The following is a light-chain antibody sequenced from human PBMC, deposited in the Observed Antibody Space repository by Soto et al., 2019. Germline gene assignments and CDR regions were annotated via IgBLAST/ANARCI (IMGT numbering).Light chain of an antibody. V-gene: IGKV3-15*01. Sequence: EIVLTQSPATLSVSPGDRVTLSCRASQSVDINLAWYQQKPGQAPRLLIYGASTRANDIPARFSGSGSGTEFTLTIRSLQSEDIAVYYCQHYDNWPPWTFGQGTKVDIK. CDR2: GAS. CDR1: QSVDIN. CDR3: QHYDNWPPWT. J-gene: IGKJ1*01.